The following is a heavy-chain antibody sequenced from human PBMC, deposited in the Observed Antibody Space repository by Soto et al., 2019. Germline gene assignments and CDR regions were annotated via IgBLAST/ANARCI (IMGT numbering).Heavy chain of an antibody. CDR3: WRWRGVIVIGGHYMDV. D-gene: IGHD3-16*02. J-gene: IGHJ6*03. CDR1: GGSISSGGYY. V-gene: IGHV4-31*03. CDR2: IYYSGST. Sequence: QVQLQESGPGLVKPSQTLYLTCTVSGGSISSGGYYWSWIRQHPGKGLEWIGYIYYSGSTYYNPSLKSRVTVSLDTSKYQFSLKLSSVTAADTAVYYCWRWRGVIVIGGHYMDVWGKGTTVTVSS.